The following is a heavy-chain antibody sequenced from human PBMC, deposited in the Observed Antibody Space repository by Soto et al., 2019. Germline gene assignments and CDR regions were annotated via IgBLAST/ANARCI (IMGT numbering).Heavy chain of an antibody. D-gene: IGHD3-16*02. Sequence: GGSLRLSCAASGFTFSSYWMHWVRQAPGKGLVWVSRINSDGSSTSYADSVKGRFTISRDNAKNTLYLQMNSLRAEDTAVYYCARDTRNYDYIWGSYRYYYMDVWGKGTTVTVSS. CDR2: INSDGSST. J-gene: IGHJ6*03. CDR3: ARDTRNYDYIWGSYRYYYMDV. V-gene: IGHV3-74*01. CDR1: GFTFSSYW.